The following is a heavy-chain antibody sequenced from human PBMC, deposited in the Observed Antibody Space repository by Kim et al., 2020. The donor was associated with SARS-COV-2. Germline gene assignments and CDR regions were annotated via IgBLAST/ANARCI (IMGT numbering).Heavy chain of an antibody. D-gene: IGHD4-17*01. Sequence: SETLSLTCTVSGGSISSSSYYWGWIRQPPGKGLEWIGSIYYSGSTYYNPSLKSRVTISVDTSKNQFSLKLSSVTAADTAVYYCARHDDYGDYGDYYYGM. V-gene: IGHV4-39*01. CDR3: ARHDDYGDYGDYYYGM. J-gene: IGHJ6*01. CDR1: GGSISSSSYY. CDR2: IYYSGST.